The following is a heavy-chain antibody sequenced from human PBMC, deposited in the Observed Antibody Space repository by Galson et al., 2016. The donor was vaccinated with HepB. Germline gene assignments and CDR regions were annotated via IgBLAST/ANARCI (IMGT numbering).Heavy chain of an antibody. Sequence: SLRLSCAASGFIFSNYWMHWVRQAPGKGLVGVSRIHSDGSTTSYADSVKGRFTVSRDNAKNTLYMQMNSLRAEDTAVYYCARESPTTAGAFDIWGQGTMVTVSS. J-gene: IGHJ3*02. V-gene: IGHV3-74*01. CDR1: GFIFSNYW. CDR3: ARESPTTAGAFDI. CDR2: IHSDGSTT. D-gene: IGHD4-17*01.